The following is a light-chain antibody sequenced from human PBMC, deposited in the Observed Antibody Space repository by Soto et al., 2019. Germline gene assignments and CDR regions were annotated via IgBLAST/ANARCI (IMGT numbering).Light chain of an antibody. CDR2: DVS. J-gene: IGLJ2*01. Sequence: QSALTQHASVSGSPGRSVTISCTGTSTDVGDFNYVSWYQHLPGRAPKLIIYDVSNRPSGISYRFSASKSGRTASLTISGLQAEDEADYYCSSYSSSTTHVVFGEGTKLTVL. V-gene: IGLV2-14*03. CDR3: SSYSSSTTHVV. CDR1: STDVGDFNY.